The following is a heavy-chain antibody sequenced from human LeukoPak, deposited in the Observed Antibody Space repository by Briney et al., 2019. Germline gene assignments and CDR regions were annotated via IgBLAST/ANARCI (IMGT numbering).Heavy chain of an antibody. CDR2: ISGSGSNT. CDR3: AKEPQIDRRPDY. CDR1: GFTFSSYA. J-gene: IGHJ4*02. V-gene: IGHV3-23*01. Sequence: GGSQRLSCAASGFTFSSYAMSWASQAPGEGLEWVSAISGSGSNTYYADSVKGRFTISRDNSKNTLYLQMNTLRTEDTAVYYCAKEPQIDRRPDYWGQGTLVTVSS. D-gene: IGHD3-22*01.